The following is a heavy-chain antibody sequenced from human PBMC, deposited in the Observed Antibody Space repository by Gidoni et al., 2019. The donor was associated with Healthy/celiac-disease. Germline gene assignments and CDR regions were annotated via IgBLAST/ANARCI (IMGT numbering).Heavy chain of an antibody. CDR1: GFTFSSYG. CDR3: AKDRYCSGGSCWGNWFDP. CDR2: ISYDGSNK. J-gene: IGHJ5*02. V-gene: IGHV3-30*18. D-gene: IGHD2-15*01. Sequence: QVQLVESGGGVVQPGSSLRLSCAASGFTFSSYGLHWVRTAPGKGLEWVAVISYDGSNKYYADSVKGRFTISRDNSKNTLYLQMNSLRAEDTAVYYCAKDRYCSGGSCWGNWFDPWGQGTLVTVSS.